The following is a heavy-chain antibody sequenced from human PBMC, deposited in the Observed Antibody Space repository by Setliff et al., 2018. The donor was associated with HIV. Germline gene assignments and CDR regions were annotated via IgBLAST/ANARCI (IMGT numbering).Heavy chain of an antibody. CDR2: ISSSSSYI. V-gene: IGHV3-21*06. D-gene: IGHD2-15*01. CDR3: TRGVDSDY. J-gene: IGHJ4*02. Sequence: LRLSCAASGFTFSSYSMNWVRQAPGKGLEWVSSISSSSSYIYYADSVKGRFTISRDNAKNSLYLQMYGLRAEDTAVYYCTRGVDSDYWGQGTQVTVSS. CDR1: GFTFSSYS.